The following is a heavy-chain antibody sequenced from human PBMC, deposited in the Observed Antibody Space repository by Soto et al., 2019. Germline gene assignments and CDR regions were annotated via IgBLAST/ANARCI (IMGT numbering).Heavy chain of an antibody. CDR2: IYPGDSDT. CDR3: ARFQYYYDSSGSYFDY. J-gene: IGHJ4*02. CDR1: GYSFTSYW. V-gene: IGHV5-51*01. D-gene: IGHD3-22*01. Sequence: PGESLKISCKGSGYSFTSYWIGLVRQMPGKGLEWMGIIYPGDSDTRYSPSFQGQVTISADKSISTAYLQWSSLKASDTAMYYCARFQYYYDSSGSYFDYWGQGTLVTVSS.